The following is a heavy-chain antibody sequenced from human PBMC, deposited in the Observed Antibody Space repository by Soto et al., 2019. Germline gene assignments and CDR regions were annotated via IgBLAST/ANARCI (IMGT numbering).Heavy chain of an antibody. Sequence: QVQLVQSGAEVKKPGASVKVSCKASGYTFTSYYMHWVRQAPGQGLEWMGIINPSGGSTSYAQKFQGGVTMTRDTSTSTVYMELSSLRSEDTAVYYCARDLGAPSYYYYYGMDVWGQGTTVTASS. CDR3: ARDLGAPSYYYYYGMDV. CDR1: GYTFTSYY. J-gene: IGHJ6*02. CDR2: INPSGGST. V-gene: IGHV1-46*01.